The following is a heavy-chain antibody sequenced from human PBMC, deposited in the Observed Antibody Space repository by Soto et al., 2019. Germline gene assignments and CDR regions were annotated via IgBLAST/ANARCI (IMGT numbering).Heavy chain of an antibody. CDR2: IINDVSEQ. CDR3: ARDDDYGDNGLDY. J-gene: IGHJ4*02. Sequence: QVQLVESGGGVVQPGRSLRLSCAASGFTFGRHGMHWVRQAPGKGLEWVGVIINDVSEQHYGDSVRGRFTISRDNSKNTLFLQMNSLRAEDTAVYYCARDDDYGDNGLDYWGQGTLVTVSS. V-gene: IGHV3-33*05. D-gene: IGHD4-17*01. CDR1: GFTFGRHG.